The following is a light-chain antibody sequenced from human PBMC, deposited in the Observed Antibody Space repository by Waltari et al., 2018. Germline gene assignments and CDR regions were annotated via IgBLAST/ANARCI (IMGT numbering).Light chain of an antibody. CDR3: QQYGRSSLT. CDR2: GAS. CDR1: QSVSSNY. J-gene: IGKJ4*01. Sequence: IVLTQSPGTLSLSPGEGATLSCRATQSVSSNYLAWYQQKPGQTPRLLIYGASSRATGIPDRFSGSGSGTDFTLTITRLEPEDFAVYYCQQYGRSSLTFGGGTKVEIK. V-gene: IGKV3-20*01.